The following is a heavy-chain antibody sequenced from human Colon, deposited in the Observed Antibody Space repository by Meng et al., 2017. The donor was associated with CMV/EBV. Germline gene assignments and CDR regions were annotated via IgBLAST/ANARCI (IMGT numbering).Heavy chain of an antibody. CDR2: ACYGVTT. D-gene: IGHD3-10*01. J-gene: IGHJ4*02. V-gene: IGHV4-39*01. CDR3: ARRVSGSSFRDY. Sequence: GSLRLSCTVSGGSISSGRYYWGWIRQPPGKGLEWLGNACYGVTTYYNLSLKSRVTISLDTSKNQFSLKLDSVTAADTAVYYCARRVSGSSFRDYWGQGTLVTVSS. CDR1: GGSISSGRYY.